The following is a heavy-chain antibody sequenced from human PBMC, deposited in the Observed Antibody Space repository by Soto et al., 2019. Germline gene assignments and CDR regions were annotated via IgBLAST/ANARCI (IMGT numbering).Heavy chain of an antibody. J-gene: IGHJ5*02. D-gene: IGHD3-16*02. CDR1: GFTFSSYW. CDR2: IKQDGSEK. Sequence: EVQLVESGGGLVQPGGSLRLSCAASGFTFSSYWMSWVRQAPGKGLEWVANIKQDGSEKYYVDSVKGRFTIYRDNAKNSLYLQMNSLRAEDTAVYYCARDSGTYYDYIWGSYRYGWFDPWGQGTLVTVSS. CDR3: ARDSGTYYDYIWGSYRYGWFDP. V-gene: IGHV3-7*01.